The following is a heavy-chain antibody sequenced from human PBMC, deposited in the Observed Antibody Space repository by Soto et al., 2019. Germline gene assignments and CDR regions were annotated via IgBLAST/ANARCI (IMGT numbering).Heavy chain of an antibody. Sequence: SETLSLTCTVSGGSISSYYWSWIRQPPGKGLEWIGYIYYSGSTNYNPSLKSRVTISVDTSKNQFSLKLSSVTAADTAVYYCARQIAAAGTVFDYWGQGTLVTVSS. CDR2: IYYSGST. V-gene: IGHV4-59*08. J-gene: IGHJ4*02. CDR3: ARQIAAAGTVFDY. D-gene: IGHD6-13*01. CDR1: GGSISSYY.